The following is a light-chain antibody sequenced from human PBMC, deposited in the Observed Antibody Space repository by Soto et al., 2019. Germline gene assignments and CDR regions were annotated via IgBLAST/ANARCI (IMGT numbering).Light chain of an antibody. V-gene: IGKV3-11*01. J-gene: IGKJ4*01. CDR2: DAA. CDR3: QQCSSWPLT. CDR1: QSVSSY. Sequence: EIVLTQSPATLSLSPGERATLSCRASQSVSSYLAWYQQKPGQAPRLLIYDAANRATGGPARFSGSGSGTDFTLTISSLEPEDFAVYYCQQCSSWPLTFGGGTKVEIK.